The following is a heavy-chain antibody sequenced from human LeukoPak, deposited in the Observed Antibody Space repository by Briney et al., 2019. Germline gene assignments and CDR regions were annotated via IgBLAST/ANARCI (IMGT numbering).Heavy chain of an antibody. CDR1: GYTFTSYD. J-gene: IGHJ6*02. V-gene: IGHV1-8*01. CDR2: MNPNSGNT. D-gene: IGHD6-13*01. Sequence: ASVKVSCKASGYTFTSYDINWVQQATGQGLEWMGWMNPNSGNTGSAQKFQGRVTMTRNTSISTAYMELSSLRSEDTAVYYCARWGDIAAAGTMYYYGMDVWGQGTTVTVSS. CDR3: ARWGDIAAAGTMYYYGMDV.